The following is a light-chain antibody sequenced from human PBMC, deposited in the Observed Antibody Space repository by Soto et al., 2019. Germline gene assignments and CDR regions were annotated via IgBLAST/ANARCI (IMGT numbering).Light chain of an antibody. CDR2: GAS. V-gene: IGKV3-15*01. J-gene: IGKJ1*01. CDR3: QQYNNFWT. CDR1: QSVSSN. Sequence: EIVMTQSPATLSVSPGERATLSCRASQSVSSNLAWYQQKPGQAPRLLIYGASTRATGIPARFSGSGSGTEFTPTISSLQSEDFAVYYCQQYNNFWTFGQGTKVEIK.